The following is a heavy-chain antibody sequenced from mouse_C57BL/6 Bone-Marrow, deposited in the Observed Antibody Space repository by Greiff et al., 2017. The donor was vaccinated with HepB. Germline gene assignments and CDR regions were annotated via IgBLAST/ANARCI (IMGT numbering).Heavy chain of an antibody. CDR2: IRSKSSNYAT. CDR3: VREGNDGYQGPGGPWFAY. CDR1: GFTFNTYA. D-gene: IGHD2-3*01. J-gene: IGHJ3*01. V-gene: IGHV10-3*01. Sequence: EVQRVESGGGLVQPKGSLKLSCAASGFTFNTYAMHWVRQAPGKGLEWVARIRSKSSNYATYYADSVKDRFTISRDDSQSMLYLQMNNLKTEDTAMYYCVREGNDGYQGPGGPWFAYWGQGTLVTVSA.